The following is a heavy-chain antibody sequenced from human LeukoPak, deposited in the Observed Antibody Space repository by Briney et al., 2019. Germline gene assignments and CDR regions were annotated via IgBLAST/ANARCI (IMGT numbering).Heavy chain of an antibody. D-gene: IGHD1-26*01. J-gene: IGHJ4*02. CDR2: ISAYNGNT. Sequence: GASVKVSCKASGYTFTSYGISWVRQAPGQGLEWMGWISAYNGNTNYAQKLQGRVTMTTDTSTSTAYMELSRLRSDDTAVYYCARVASTRGMSGVGARRLDYWGQGTLVTVSS. CDR3: ARVASTRGMSGVGARRLDY. CDR1: GYTFTSYG. V-gene: IGHV1-18*01.